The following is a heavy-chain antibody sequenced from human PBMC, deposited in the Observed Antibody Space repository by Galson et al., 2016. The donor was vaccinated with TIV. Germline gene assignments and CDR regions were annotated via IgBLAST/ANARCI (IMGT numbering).Heavy chain of an antibody. Sequence: SLRLSCAASGFTFSAFGMHWVRQSPGMGLEWVAFTPYDGNNRYIADSLKGRFTISRDNARNTLYLQMSDLRPEDTAIYYCAKVAEHREYIDGWPDYWGQGTLVTVSS. CDR2: TPYDGNNR. CDR3: AKVAEHREYIDGWPDY. J-gene: IGHJ1*01. CDR1: GFTFSAFG. D-gene: IGHD5-24*01. V-gene: IGHV3-30*02.